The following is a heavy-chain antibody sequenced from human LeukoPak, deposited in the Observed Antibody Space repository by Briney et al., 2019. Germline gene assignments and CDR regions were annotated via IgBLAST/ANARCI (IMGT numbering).Heavy chain of an antibody. V-gene: IGHV4-34*01. J-gene: IGHJ4*02. Sequence: SETLSLTCAVYGGSFSGYYWSWIRQPPGKGLEWIGEINHSGSTNYNPSLKSRVTISVDTSKNQFSLKLSSVTAADTAVYYCASQGGYGDYAFGYWGQGTLVTVSS. D-gene: IGHD4-17*01. CDR1: GGSFSGYY. CDR3: ASQGGYGDYAFGY. CDR2: INHSGST.